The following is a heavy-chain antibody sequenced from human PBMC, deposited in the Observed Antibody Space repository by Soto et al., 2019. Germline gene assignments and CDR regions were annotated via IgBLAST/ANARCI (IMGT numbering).Heavy chain of an antibody. D-gene: IGHD1-20*01. CDR3: ALIPSHNWNDGALDY. CDR1: GGSISSYY. J-gene: IGHJ4*02. V-gene: IGHV4-59*08. CDR2: IYYSGST. Sequence: SETLSLTCTVSGGSISSYYWSWIRQPPGKGLEWIGYIYYSGSTNYNPSLKSRVTISVDTSKNQFSLKLSSVTAADTAVYYCALIPSHNWNDGALDYWGQGTLVTVSS.